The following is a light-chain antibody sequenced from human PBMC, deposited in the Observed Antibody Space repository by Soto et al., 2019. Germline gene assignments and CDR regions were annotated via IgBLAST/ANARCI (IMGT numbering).Light chain of an antibody. V-gene: IGKV1-17*01. CDR1: QGIGND. Sequence: DIQMTQSRSSLSASVGDRLTITCRASQGIGNDLGWYQQKPGKAPKRLIYGASILQSGVPSRFSCSGSGTEFTLTIRGLKPDDFATYYRKQYNSYWTVGPGTKVDIK. J-gene: IGKJ1*01. CDR3: KQYNSYWT. CDR2: GAS.